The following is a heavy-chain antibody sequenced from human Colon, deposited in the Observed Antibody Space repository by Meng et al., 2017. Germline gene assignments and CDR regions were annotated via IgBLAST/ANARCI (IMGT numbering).Heavy chain of an antibody. J-gene: IGHJ4*02. Sequence: QVHHKQEGDALLNPSETLSLTCAVYGGSFSGYYWNWIRQAPGKGLEWIGEINHGRSTNYNPSLKNRITMSVDTSRNQFSLNLTSVTAADTAVYYCGSDPTRVTLSQLPVSWGRGTLVTVSS. V-gene: IGHV4-34*02. CDR1: GGSFSGYY. CDR2: INHGRST. D-gene: IGHD2-21*02. CDR3: GSDPTRVTLSQLPVS.